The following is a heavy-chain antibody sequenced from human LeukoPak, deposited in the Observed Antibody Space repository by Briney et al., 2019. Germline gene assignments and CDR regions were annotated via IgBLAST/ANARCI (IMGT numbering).Heavy chain of an antibody. J-gene: IGHJ5*02. Sequence: PGGSLRLSCAASGFTLSSYAMSWVRQARGEGREWGSAIGGSGGRTYYADCVKGRFPISRDSAENTLYLQMNSLRAGDRPVYYCAKSRVYQLLSPWDRFDPWGQGTLDTVSS. V-gene: IGHV3-23*01. CDR2: IGGSGGRT. CDR3: AKSRVYQLLSPWDRFDP. D-gene: IGHD2-2*01. CDR1: GFTLSSYA.